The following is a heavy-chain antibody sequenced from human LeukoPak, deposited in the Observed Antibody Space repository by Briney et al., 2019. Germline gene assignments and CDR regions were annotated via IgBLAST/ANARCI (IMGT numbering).Heavy chain of an antibody. Sequence: GGSLRLSCAASGFTFSSYAMSWVRQAPGKGLEWVSAISGSGGSTYYADSVKGRFTISRDNSKNTLYLQMNSLRAEDTAVYYCAKVPVLRFLEWFPGDYWGQGTLVTVSS. CDR3: AKVPVLRFLEWFPGDY. D-gene: IGHD3-3*01. J-gene: IGHJ4*02. CDR2: ISGSGGST. V-gene: IGHV3-23*01. CDR1: GFTFSSYA.